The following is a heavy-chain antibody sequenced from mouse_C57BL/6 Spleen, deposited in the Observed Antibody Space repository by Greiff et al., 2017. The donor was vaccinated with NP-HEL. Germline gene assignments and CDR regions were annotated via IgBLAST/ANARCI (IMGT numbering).Heavy chain of an antibody. J-gene: IGHJ2*01. Sequence: EVKLMESGGGLVQPGGSMKLSCVASGFTFSNYWMNWVRQSPEKGLEWVAQIRLKSDNYATHYAESVKGRFTISRDDSKSSVYLQMNNLRAEDTGIYYCTGGVPFYYFDYWGQGTTLTVSS. CDR3: TGGVPFYYFDY. V-gene: IGHV6-3*01. CDR2: IRLKSDNYAT. CDR1: GFTFSNYW. D-gene: IGHD2-14*01.